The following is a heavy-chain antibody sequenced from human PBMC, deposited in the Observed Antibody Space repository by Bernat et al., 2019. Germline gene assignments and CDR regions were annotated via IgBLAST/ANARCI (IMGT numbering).Heavy chain of an antibody. D-gene: IGHD5-18*01. CDR3: AKARTAMVIDDAFDI. Sequence: EVQLLESGGGLVQPGGSLRLSGPASGFTFSSYAMSGARKAPGKGREGVSAFSGSGGSTYYADSVKGRFTISRDNSKNTLYLQMNSLRAEDTAVYYCAKARTAMVIDDAFDIWGQGTMVTVSS. CDR2: FSGSGGST. V-gene: IGHV3-23*01. CDR1: GFTFSSYA. J-gene: IGHJ3*02.